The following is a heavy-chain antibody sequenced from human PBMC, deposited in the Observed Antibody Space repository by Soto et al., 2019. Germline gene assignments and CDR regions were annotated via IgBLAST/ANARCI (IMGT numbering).Heavy chain of an antibody. Sequence: EVQLVESGGGLVQPGGSLRLSCAASGFTVSSNYMSWVRQAPGKGLEWVSVIYSGGSTYYADSVKGRFTISRHNSKNTWYLQMNCLRAEDRYVCYCARDRGVTRDYWGRGTLVTVSS. CDR2: IYSGGST. V-gene: IGHV3-53*04. CDR1: GFTVSSNY. J-gene: IGHJ4*02. D-gene: IGHD4-17*01. CDR3: ARDRGVTRDY.